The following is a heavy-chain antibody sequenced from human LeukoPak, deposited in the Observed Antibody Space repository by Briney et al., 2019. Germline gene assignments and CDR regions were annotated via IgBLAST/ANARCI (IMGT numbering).Heavy chain of an antibody. J-gene: IGHJ5*02. Sequence: SVKVSCKASGGIFSSYAISWVRQAPGQGLEWMGRIIPIHGTANYAQKFQGRVTITADKSTSTAYMELSSLRSEDTAVSYCARARILRYNWFDPWGQGTLVTVSS. V-gene: IGHV1-69*04. CDR3: ARARILRYNWFDP. D-gene: IGHD2-15*01. CDR2: IIPIHGTA. CDR1: GGIFSSYA.